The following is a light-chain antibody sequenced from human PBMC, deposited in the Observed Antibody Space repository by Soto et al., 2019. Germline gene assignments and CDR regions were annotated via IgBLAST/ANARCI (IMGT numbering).Light chain of an antibody. V-gene: IGLV2-14*01. CDR2: EVS. CDR1: SSDVGAYNY. J-gene: IGLJ3*02. Sequence: QSVLTQPASVSGSPGQSITISCTGTSSDVGAYNYVSWYQQHPGKAPKLMIYEVSNRPSGVSNRFSGSKPGNTASLTISGLQAEDEGDYYCSSYTSGSTWVFGGGTKVTVL. CDR3: SSYTSGSTWV.